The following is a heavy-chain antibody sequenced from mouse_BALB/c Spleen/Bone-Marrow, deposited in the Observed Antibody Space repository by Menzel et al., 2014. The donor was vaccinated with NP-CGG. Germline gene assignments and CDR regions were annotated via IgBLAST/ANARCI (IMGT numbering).Heavy chain of an antibody. CDR3: ARRGYYYGSSYVDY. CDR1: GYAFSSYW. Sequence: VKLQESGAELVRPGSSVKISCKASGYAFSSYWMNWVKQRPGQGREWIGQIYPGDGDTNYNGKFKGKATLTADKSSSTAYMQLSSLTSEDSAVYFCARRGYYYGSSYVDYWGQGTTLTVSS. V-gene: IGHV1-80*01. CDR2: IYPGDGDT. J-gene: IGHJ2*01. D-gene: IGHD1-1*01.